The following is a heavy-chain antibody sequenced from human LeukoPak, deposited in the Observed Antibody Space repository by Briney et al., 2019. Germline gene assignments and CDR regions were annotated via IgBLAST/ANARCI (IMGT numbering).Heavy chain of an antibody. D-gene: IGHD3-3*01. CDR1: GYSISRGYY. J-gene: IGHJ6*03. CDR3: GRLRGSAIFGVVILDYYMDV. Sequence: SETLSLTRGVSGYSISRGYYWGWIRQPPGKGLEWIGSIFHSGTTYYNPSLKSRVTISVDTSKNQFSLRLTSVTAADTALYYCGRLRGSAIFGVVILDYYMDVWGKGTTVTVSS. V-gene: IGHV4-38-2*01. CDR2: IFHSGTT.